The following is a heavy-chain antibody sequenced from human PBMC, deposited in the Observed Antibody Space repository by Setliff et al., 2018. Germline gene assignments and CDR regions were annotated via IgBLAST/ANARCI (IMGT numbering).Heavy chain of an antibody. J-gene: IGHJ3*01. V-gene: IGHV4-39*01. D-gene: IGHD6-13*01. CDR2: IYYSGST. Sequence: PSETLSLTCTVSGGSISSRSYYWGWIRQPPGKGLEWIGSIYYSGSTYYNPSLKSRVTISVDTSKNHFSLKLSSVTAADTAVYYCARRRLYSSSWFEGAFYLLCQVTMVPLSS. CDR1: GGSISSRSYY. CDR3: ARRRLYSSSWFEGAFYL.